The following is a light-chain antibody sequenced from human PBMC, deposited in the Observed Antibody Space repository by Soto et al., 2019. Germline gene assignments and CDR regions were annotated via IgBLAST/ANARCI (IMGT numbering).Light chain of an antibody. CDR2: LGS. Sequence: IVMTQAPLSLPVTPGEPGSISCKSSQSLLHSNGYNYLDWYLQKPGQSPQLLIYLGSNRASGVPDRFSGSGSGTDFTLKISRVEAEDVGVYYCMQALQTPWTFGQGTKVDIK. V-gene: IGKV2-28*01. CDR3: MQALQTPWT. J-gene: IGKJ1*01. CDR1: QSLLHSNGYNY.